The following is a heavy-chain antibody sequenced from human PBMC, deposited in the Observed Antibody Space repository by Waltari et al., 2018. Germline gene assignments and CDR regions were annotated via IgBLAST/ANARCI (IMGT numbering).Heavy chain of an antibody. V-gene: IGHV4-59*08. CDR2: IYYSGST. Sequence: QVQLQESGPGLVKPSETLSLTCTVSGGSISSYYWSWIRQPPGKGLEWIGYIYYSGSTNYNPSLKSRVTISVDTSKNQFSLKLSSVTAADTAVYYCATLESIAAAGGYWGQGTLVTVSS. CDR1: GGSISSYY. CDR3: ATLESIAAAGGY. J-gene: IGHJ4*02. D-gene: IGHD6-13*01.